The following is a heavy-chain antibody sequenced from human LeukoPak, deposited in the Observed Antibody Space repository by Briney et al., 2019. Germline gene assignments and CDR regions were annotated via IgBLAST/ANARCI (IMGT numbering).Heavy chain of an antibody. V-gene: IGHV3-53*01. CDR3: ARGVEPLAANTLAY. CDR2: LYSDGNT. D-gene: IGHD1-14*01. Sequence: PGGSLRLSCAASGFTVITNDTTWVRQAPGKGLEWVSVLYSDGNTKYTDSVQGRFTISRDNSKNTLYLEMSSLSPDDTAVYYCARGVEPLAANTLAYWGQGTLVTVSS. J-gene: IGHJ4*02. CDR1: GFTVITND.